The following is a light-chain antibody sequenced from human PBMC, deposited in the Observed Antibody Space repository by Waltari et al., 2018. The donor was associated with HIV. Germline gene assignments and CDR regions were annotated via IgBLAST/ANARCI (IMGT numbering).Light chain of an antibody. V-gene: IGKV1-8*01. CDR1: QAITAY. CDR2: AAS. Sequence: AIRVTQSPSSVSASTGDRVTITCRASQAITAYLAWYQQKPGQAPKLLIYAASSLQSGVPSRFNASGSGTDFTLTISCLQSEDFATYYCQQYYTYPITFGQGTRLDIK. CDR3: QQYYTYPIT. J-gene: IGKJ5*01.